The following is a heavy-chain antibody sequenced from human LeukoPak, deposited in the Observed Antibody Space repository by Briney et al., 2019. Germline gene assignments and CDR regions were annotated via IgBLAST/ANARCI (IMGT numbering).Heavy chain of an antibody. CDR2: IIPIFGTA. CDR1: GGTFSSYA. D-gene: IGHD6-13*01. J-gene: IGHJ4*02. CDR3: ARVAAAAQGDY. Sequence: SVKVSCKASGGTFSSYAISWVRQAPGQGLEWMGGIIPIFGTANYAQKFQGRVTITADKSTSTAYMELSRLRSDDTAVYYCARVAAAAQGDYWGQGTLVTVSS. V-gene: IGHV1-69*06.